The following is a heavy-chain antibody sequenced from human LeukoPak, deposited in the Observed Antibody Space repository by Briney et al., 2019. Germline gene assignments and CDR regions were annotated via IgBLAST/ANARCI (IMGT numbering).Heavy chain of an antibody. J-gene: IGHJ5*02. CDR1: GYTFTSYD. V-gene: IGHV1-8*03. Sequence: ASVKVSCKASGYTFTSYDINWVRQATGQGLEWMGWMNPNSGNTGYAQKFQGRVTITGNTSISTAYMELSSLRSEDTAVYYCARDVVSSWFDPWGQGTLVTVSS. CDR3: ARDVVSSWFDP. CDR2: MNPNSGNT. D-gene: IGHD2-15*01.